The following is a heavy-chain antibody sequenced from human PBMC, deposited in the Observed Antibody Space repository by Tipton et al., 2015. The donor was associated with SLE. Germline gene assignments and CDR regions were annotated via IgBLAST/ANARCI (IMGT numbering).Heavy chain of an antibody. V-gene: IGHV3-30*02. D-gene: IGHD6-6*01. CDR1: GFTFSSYG. Sequence: SLRLSCAASGFTFSSYGMHWVRQAPGKGLEWVAFIRYDGSNKYYADSVKGRFTISRDNSKNTLYLQMNSLRAEDTAVYYCAKEGEDSSTDYYMDVFGKGTTVTVSS. CDR3: AKEGEDSSTDYYMDV. CDR2: IRYDGSNK. J-gene: IGHJ6*03.